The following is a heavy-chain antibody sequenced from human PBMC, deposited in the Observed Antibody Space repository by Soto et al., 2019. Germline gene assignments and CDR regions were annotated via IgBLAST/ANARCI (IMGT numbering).Heavy chain of an antibody. Sequence: QVVLLQSGAEVKEPGSSVRVSCQVSGSTFNNFAFSWVRQAPGHGPEWMGGIVVDSNTAEYSQRFQDRVTITADTSTDTLYMELGSLTFKDTAVYYCASAIKRWEVTYYFDFWGQGTLVTVSS. CDR1: GSTFNNFA. J-gene: IGHJ4*02. D-gene: IGHD1-26*01. CDR2: IVVDSNTA. CDR3: ASAIKRWEVTYYFDF. V-gene: IGHV1-69*06.